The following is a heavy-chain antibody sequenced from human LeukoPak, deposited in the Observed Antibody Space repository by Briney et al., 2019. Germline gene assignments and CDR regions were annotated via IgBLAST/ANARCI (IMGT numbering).Heavy chain of an antibody. CDR2: IYTSGST. J-gene: IGHJ4*02. Sequence: SETLSLTCTVSGGSISSYYWSWIRQPAGKGLEWIGRIYTSGSTNYNPSLKSRVTMSVDTSKNQFSLKLSSVTAADTAVYYCAREGTTVTTILRYYFDYWGRGTLVTVSS. D-gene: IGHD4-17*01. CDR1: GGSISSYY. CDR3: AREGTTVTTILRYYFDY. V-gene: IGHV4-4*07.